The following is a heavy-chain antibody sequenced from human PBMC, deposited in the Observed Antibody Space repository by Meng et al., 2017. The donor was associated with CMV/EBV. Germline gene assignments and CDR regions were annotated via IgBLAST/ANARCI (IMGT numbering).Heavy chain of an antibody. CDR1: GFTFSSYS. D-gene: IGHD3-22*01. CDR3: ARGTPDITMIVPPVAFDI. V-gene: IGHV3-21*01. J-gene: IGHJ3*02. Sequence: GGSLRLSCAASGFTFSSYSMNWVRQAPGKGLEWVSSISSSSSYIYYADSVKGRFTISRENAKNSLYLQMNSLRAGDTAVYYCARGTPDITMIVPPVAFDIWGQGTMVTVSS. CDR2: ISSSSSYI.